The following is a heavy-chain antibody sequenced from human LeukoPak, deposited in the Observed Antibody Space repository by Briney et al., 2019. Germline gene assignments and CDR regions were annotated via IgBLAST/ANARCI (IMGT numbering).Heavy chain of an antibody. V-gene: IGHV3-21*01. CDR2: ISSSSSYI. Sequence: GGSLRLSCAASGFTFSTYSMNWVRQAPGKGLEWVSSISSSSSYIHYADSEKGRFTISRDNAKNSLFLQMNSLRAEDTAVYYCARVEYDFWSGYYSFDYWGQGTLVTVSS. D-gene: IGHD3-3*01. J-gene: IGHJ4*02. CDR1: GFTFSTYS. CDR3: ARVEYDFWSGYYSFDY.